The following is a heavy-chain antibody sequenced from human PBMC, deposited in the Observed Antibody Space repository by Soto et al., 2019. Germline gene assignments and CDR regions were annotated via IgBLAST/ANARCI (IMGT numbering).Heavy chain of an antibody. CDR2: IWYDGSNK. CDR3: ARDSWGYSSGWYPDVGMDV. V-gene: IGHV3-33*01. J-gene: IGHJ6*02. Sequence: PGGSLRLSCAASGFTFSSYGMHWVRQAPGKGLEWVAVIWYDGSNKYYADSVKGRFTISRDNSKNTLYLQMNSLRAEDTAVYYCARDSWGYSSGWYPDVGMDVWGQGTTVTVSS. D-gene: IGHD6-19*01. CDR1: GFTFSSYG.